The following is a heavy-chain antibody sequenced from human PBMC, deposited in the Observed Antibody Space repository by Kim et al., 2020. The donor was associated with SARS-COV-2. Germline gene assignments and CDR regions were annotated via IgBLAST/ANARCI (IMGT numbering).Heavy chain of an antibody. CDR3: ARARITMIVVDAFDI. Sequence: PSRKSRVTMSVDTSKNQFSLKLSSVTAADTAVYYCARARITMIVVDAFDIWGQGTMVTVSS. J-gene: IGHJ3*02. V-gene: IGHV4-31*02. D-gene: IGHD3-22*01.